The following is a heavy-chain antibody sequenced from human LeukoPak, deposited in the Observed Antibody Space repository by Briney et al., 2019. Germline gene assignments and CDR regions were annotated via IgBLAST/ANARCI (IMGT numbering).Heavy chain of an antibody. J-gene: IGHJ6*03. CDR3: AREPSYGYYYYYMDV. D-gene: IGHD4-17*01. CDR1: GGSISSSSYY. V-gene: IGHV4-39*07. CDR2: IYYSGST. Sequence: SETLSLTCAVSGGSISSSSYYWGWIRQPPGKGLECIGSIYYSGSTHYNPSLKSRVTISVDTSKNQFSLNLSSVTAADTAVYYCAREPSYGYYYYYMDVWGKGTTVTVSS.